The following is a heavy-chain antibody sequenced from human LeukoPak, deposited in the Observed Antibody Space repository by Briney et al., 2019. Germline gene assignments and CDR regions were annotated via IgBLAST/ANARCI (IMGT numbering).Heavy chain of an antibody. D-gene: IGHD1-14*01. Sequence: GGSLRLSCAASGNYWIHWVRQAPGKGLEWVSIIYSGGSTYYADSVKGRFTISRDNSKNTLYLQMNSLRAEDTAVYYCARGNPGGEFYWGQGTLVTVSS. J-gene: IGHJ4*02. CDR3: ARGNPGGEFY. CDR2: IYSGGST. V-gene: IGHV3-53*01. CDR1: GNYW.